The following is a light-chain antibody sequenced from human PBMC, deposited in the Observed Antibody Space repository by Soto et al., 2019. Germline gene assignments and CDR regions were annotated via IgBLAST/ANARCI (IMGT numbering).Light chain of an antibody. CDR2: GAS. CDR1: QSLSSSY. J-gene: IGKJ1*01. V-gene: IGKV3-20*01. Sequence: EIVLTQSPVTLSLSPGERATLSCRASQSLSSSYLAWYQQKPGQAPRLLIYGASSRATGIPDRFSGSGSGTDFTLTISRLEPEDFAVYYCQQYGNSRTFGQGTKVDI. CDR3: QQYGNSRT.